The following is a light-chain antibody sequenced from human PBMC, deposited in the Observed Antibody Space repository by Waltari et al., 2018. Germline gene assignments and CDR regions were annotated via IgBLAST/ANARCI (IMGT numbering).Light chain of an antibody. CDR1: QSVSDHVNNKNY. V-gene: IGKV4-1*01. J-gene: IGKJ1*01. CDR2: WAS. CDR3: QQYYNTPPT. Sequence: DIVMTQSPDSLTVSPGERATINCSSSQSVSDHVNNKNYLAWYRQKAGPPPKLLISWASTREFGVPDRFSGSGSGTEFTLTISSLQPEDVAVYYCQQYYNTPPTFGQGTKVEIK.